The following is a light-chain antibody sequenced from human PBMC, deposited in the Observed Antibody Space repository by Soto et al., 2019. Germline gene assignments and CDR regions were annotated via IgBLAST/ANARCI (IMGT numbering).Light chain of an antibody. CDR3: CSFAGSYTYI. V-gene: IGLV2-11*01. CDR2: DVT. Sequence: QSALTQPRSVSGSPGQSVTISCTGSYSDVGTFYFVSWYQQYPGKGPKLIICDVTERPSGVPDRFSGSKSGNTASLTISGLQVEDEADYYCCSFAGSYTYIFGSGTKVTVL. J-gene: IGLJ1*01. CDR1: YSDVGTFYF.